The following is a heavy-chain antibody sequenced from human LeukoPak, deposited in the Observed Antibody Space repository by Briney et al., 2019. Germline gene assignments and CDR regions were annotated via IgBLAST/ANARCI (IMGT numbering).Heavy chain of an antibody. CDR1: GFTFSNYG. D-gene: IGHD3-10*01. Sequence: GGSLRLSCAASGFTFSNYGMSWVRQAPGKGLEWLSGVIGSGDTTYYAASVKGRFTISRDISKNTLYLQMNSLRGEDTAVYSCAKHSAGPLYYFDFWGRGTLVTVSS. V-gene: IGHV3-23*01. CDR2: VIGSGDTT. CDR3: AKHSAGPLYYFDF. J-gene: IGHJ4*02.